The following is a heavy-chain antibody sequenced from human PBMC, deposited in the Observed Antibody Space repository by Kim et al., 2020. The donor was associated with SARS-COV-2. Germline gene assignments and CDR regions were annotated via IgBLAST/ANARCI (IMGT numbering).Heavy chain of an antibody. D-gene: IGHD5-12*01. CDR1: GYTLTELS. J-gene: IGHJ3*02. CDR3: ATDLLSRGYGGLIGAFDI. V-gene: IGHV1-24*01. CDR2: FDPEDGET. Sequence: ASVKVSCQVSGYTLTELSMHWVRQAPGKGLEWMGGFDPEDGETIYAQKFQGRVTMTEDTSTDTAYMELSSLRSEDTAVYYCATDLLSRGYGGLIGAFDIWGQGTMVTVSS.